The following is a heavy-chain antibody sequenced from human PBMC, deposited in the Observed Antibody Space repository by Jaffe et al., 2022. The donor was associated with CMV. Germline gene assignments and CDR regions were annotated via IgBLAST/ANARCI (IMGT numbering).Heavy chain of an antibody. V-gene: IGHV4-39*01. J-gene: IGHJ3*02. CDR2: IYYSGST. Sequence: QLQLQESGPGLVKPSETLSLTCTVSGGSISSSSYYWGWIRQPPGKGLEWIGSIYYSGSTYYNPSLKSRVTISVDTSKNQFSLKLSSVTAADTAVYYCASPHYDSSGYDDAFDIWGQGTMVTVSS. CDR1: GGSISSSSYY. CDR3: ASPHYDSSGYDDAFDI. D-gene: IGHD3-22*01.